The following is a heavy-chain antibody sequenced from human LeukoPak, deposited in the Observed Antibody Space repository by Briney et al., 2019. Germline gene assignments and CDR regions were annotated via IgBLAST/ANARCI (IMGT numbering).Heavy chain of an antibody. CDR3: ARAGDSSSWYYFDY. V-gene: IGHV3-48*04. D-gene: IGHD6-13*01. J-gene: IGHJ4*02. Sequence: GGSLRLSCAASGFTFSSYGMSWVRQAPGKGLEWVSYISSSGSTIYYADSVRGRFTISRDNAKNSLYLQMNSLRAEDTAVYYCARAGDSSSWYYFDYWGQGTLVTVSS. CDR2: ISSSGSTI. CDR1: GFTFSSYG.